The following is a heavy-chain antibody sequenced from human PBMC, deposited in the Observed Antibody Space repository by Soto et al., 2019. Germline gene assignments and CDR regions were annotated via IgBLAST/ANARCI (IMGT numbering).Heavy chain of an antibody. Sequence: ASVKVSCKASGYTFTSYGISWVRQAPGQGLEWMGWISAYNGNTNYAQKIQGRVNMTKDTSTSTAYMELRSLRSDDTAVYYCARVWSRYYYYYMDVWGKGTTVTVAS. CDR3: ARVWSRYYYYYMDV. CDR1: GYTFTSYG. J-gene: IGHJ6*03. D-gene: IGHD3-3*01. V-gene: IGHV1-18*01. CDR2: ISAYNGNT.